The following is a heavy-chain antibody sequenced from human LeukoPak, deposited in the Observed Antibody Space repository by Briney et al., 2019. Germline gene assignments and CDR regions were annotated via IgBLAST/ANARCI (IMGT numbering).Heavy chain of an antibody. CDR2: ISSSSSYI. CDR3: AKSWYDDY. J-gene: IGHJ4*02. CDR1: GFTFSSYS. V-gene: IGHV3-21*04. D-gene: IGHD6-13*01. Sequence: PGGSLRLSCAASGFTFSSYSMNWVRQAPGKGLEWVSSISSSSSYIYYADSVRGRFTISRNNAKNTLYLQMNSLRAEDTAVYYCAKSWYDDYWGQGTLVTVSS.